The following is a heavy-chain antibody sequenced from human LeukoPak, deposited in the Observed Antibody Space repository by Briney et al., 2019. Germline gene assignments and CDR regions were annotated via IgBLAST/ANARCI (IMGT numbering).Heavy chain of an antibody. CDR2: INPNSGGT. Sequence: ASVNVSCKASGYTFTGYYMHWVRQAPGQGLEWMGWINPNSGGTNYAQKFQGRVTMTRDTSISTAYMELSRLRSDDTAVYYCARRFSGSGSPITYWGQGTLVTVSS. CDR3: ARRFSGSGSPITY. V-gene: IGHV1-2*02. J-gene: IGHJ4*02. D-gene: IGHD3-10*01. CDR1: GYTFTGYY.